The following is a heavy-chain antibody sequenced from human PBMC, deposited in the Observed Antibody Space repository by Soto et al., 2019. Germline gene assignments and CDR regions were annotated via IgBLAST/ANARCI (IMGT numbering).Heavy chain of an antibody. Sequence: QITLKESGPTLVKPTQTLTLTCTFSGLSLSTSGEAVGWIRQPPGKALEWLALIYWDDDKRYNPTLKTRLTTTKATSKNQVVLTLTNMDPVDTATYYCAHYVSTSPAGWFDPWGQGILVTVSS. D-gene: IGHD3-10*02. CDR2: IYWDDDK. J-gene: IGHJ5*02. V-gene: IGHV2-5*02. CDR1: GLSLSTSGEA. CDR3: AHYVSTSPAGWFDP.